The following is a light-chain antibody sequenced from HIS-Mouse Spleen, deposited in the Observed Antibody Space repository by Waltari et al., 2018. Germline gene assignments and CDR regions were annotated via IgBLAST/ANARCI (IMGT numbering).Light chain of an antibody. J-gene: IGKJ5*01. CDR3: QQYYSYPL. CDR1: QGISSY. CDR2: AAS. V-gene: IGKV1-8*01. Sequence: AIRMTQSSSSLSASTGDRVTITCRASQGISSYLAWYQQKPGKAPKLLIYAASTLQSGVPSRFSGSGSGTDFTLTISCLQSEDFATYYCQQYYSYPLFGQGTRLEIK.